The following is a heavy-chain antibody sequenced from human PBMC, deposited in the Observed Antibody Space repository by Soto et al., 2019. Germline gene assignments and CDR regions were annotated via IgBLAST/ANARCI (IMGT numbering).Heavy chain of an antibody. D-gene: IGHD6-13*01. V-gene: IGHV4-59*01. CDR1: GGSMSNYY. CDR3: ARVGYSSSWFWYFDL. Sequence: QVHLLESGPGLLKSSETLSLTCIVSGGSMSNYYWSWIRQPPGKGLEWIGYIYYSGNTKYNPSLKRRVTISKDTSKNQFSLKLSSVTAADTAVYYCARVGYSSSWFWYFDLWGRGTLVTVSS. J-gene: IGHJ2*01. CDR2: IYYSGNT.